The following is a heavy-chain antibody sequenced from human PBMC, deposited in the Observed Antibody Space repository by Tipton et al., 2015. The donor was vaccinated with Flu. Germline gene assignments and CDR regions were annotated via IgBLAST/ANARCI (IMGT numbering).Heavy chain of an antibody. D-gene: IGHD6-19*01. Sequence: TLSLTCAVYGGSFSGYYWSWIRQPPGKGLEWIGEINHSGSTNYNPSLKSRVTISVDTSKNQFSLKLSSVTAADTAVYYCARVRPNSSGWYGLIGYWGQGTLVTVSS. V-gene: IGHV4-34*01. CDR1: GGSFSGYY. CDR2: INHSGST. CDR3: ARVRPNSSGWYGLIGY. J-gene: IGHJ4*02.